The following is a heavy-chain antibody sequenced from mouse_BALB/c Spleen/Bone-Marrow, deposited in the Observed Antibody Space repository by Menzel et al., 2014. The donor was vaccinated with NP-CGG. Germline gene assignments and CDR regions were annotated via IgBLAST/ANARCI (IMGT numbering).Heavy chain of an antibody. CDR1: GYTFTSFY. CDR2: IYPGDFNT. J-gene: IGHJ4*01. V-gene: IGHV1S56*01. Sequence: QVQLQQPGPELVKPGASVRISCKASGYTFTSFYIYWVRQRPGQGLEWIGWIYPGDFNTKYNEKFKGKATLTADKSSSTASMQLSSLASEDSAVYVCARKSQRAYDSMNYWGQGTSVTVSS. D-gene: IGHD2-4*01. CDR3: ARKSQRAYDSMNY.